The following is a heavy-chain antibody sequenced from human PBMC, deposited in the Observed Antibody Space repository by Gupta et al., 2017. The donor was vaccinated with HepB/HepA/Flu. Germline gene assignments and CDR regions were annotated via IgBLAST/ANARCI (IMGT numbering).Heavy chain of an antibody. CDR1: GGSISSSSYY. D-gene: IGHD4-17*01. CDR3: AREAVTREAYYYYGMDV. V-gene: IGHV4-39*02. CDR2: IYYSGST. J-gene: IGHJ6*02. Sequence: QLQLQESGPGLVKPSETLSLTCTVSGGSISSSSYYWGWIRQPPGKGLEWIGSIYYSGSTYYNPSLKSRVTISVDTSKNQFSLKLSSVTAADTAVYYCAREAVTREAYYYYGMDVWGQGTTVTVSS.